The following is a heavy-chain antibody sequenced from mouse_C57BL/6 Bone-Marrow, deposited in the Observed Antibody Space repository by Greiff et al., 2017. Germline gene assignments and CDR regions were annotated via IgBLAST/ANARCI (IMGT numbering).Heavy chain of an antibody. Sequence: QVQLQQSGAELVRPGSSVKLSCKASGYTFTSYWMHWVKQRPIQGLEWIGNIDPSDSETHYNQKFKDKATLTVDKSSSTASMQLSSLTSEDSAVYDCATRGFASWCFDVWGTGTTVTVTA. CDR3: ATRGFASWCFDV. CDR2: IDPSDSET. CDR1: GYTFTSYW. V-gene: IGHV1-52*01. J-gene: IGHJ1*03.